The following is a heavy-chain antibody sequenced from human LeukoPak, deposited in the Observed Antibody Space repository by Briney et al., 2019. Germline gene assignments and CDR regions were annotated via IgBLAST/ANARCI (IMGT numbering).Heavy chain of an antibody. Sequence: SETLSLTCTVSGGSISSYYWSWIRQPAGKGLEWIGRIYTSGSTNYNPSLKSRVTMSVDTSKNQFSLKLSSVTAADTAVYYCASLDTAYDAFDIWGQGTMVTVSS. CDR3: ASLDTAYDAFDI. J-gene: IGHJ3*02. CDR1: GGSISSYY. CDR2: IYTSGST. D-gene: IGHD5-18*01. V-gene: IGHV4-4*07.